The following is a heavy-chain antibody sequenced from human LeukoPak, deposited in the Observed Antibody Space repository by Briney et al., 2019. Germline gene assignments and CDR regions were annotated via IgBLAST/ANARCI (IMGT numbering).Heavy chain of an antibody. CDR2: IYSSGST. V-gene: IGHV4-4*07. J-gene: IGHJ5*02. Sequence: PSETLSLTCAVSGGSMSNSYWSWIRHPAGKGLEWIARIYSSGSTNYNPSLKSLVTMSIDTSTNQFSLKLTSVTAADTGIYYCGRDPNRSTWGQGILVTVSS. CDR3: GRDPNRST. D-gene: IGHD2/OR15-2a*01. CDR1: GGSMSNSY.